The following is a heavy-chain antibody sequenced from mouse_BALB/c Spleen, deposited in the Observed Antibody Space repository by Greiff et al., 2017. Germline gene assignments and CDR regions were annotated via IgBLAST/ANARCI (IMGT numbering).Heavy chain of an antibody. CDR2: ISSGGST. CDR1: GFTFSSYA. CDR3: ARDGSTFDY. V-gene: IGHV5-6-5*01. D-gene: IGHD1-1*01. Sequence: EVQRVESGGGLVKPGGSLKLSCAASGFTFSSYAMSWVRQTPEKRLEWVASISSGGSTYYPDSVKGRFTISRDNARNILYLQMSSLRSEDTAMYYCARDGSTFDYWGQGTTLTVSS. J-gene: IGHJ2*01.